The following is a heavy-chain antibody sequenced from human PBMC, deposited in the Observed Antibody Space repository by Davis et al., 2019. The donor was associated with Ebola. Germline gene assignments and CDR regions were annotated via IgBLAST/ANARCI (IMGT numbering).Heavy chain of an antibody. J-gene: IGHJ4*02. CDR2: INPNSGGT. CDR1: GYTFTGYY. D-gene: IGHD1-26*01. V-gene: IGHV1-2*06. Sequence: ASVKVSCKASGYTFTGYYMHWVRQAPGQGLEWMGRINPNSGGTNYAQNVQGRVTMTTDTSTSTAYMELRSLRSDDTAVYYCARDIIVGATDYWGQGTLVTVSS. CDR3: ARDIIVGATDY.